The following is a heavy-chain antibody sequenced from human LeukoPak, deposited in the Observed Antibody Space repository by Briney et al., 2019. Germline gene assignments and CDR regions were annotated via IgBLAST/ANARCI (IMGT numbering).Heavy chain of an antibody. Sequence: GGSLGLSCAASGFIFTNYAMSWVRQAPGEGLEWVSVISGRGGTTYYTDSVKGRFTISRDNSKSMLYLQMNSLRAEDTAIYYCAKAVAGNLKPNYFDCWGQGTLVTVSS. V-gene: IGHV3-23*01. CDR1: GFIFTNYA. J-gene: IGHJ4*02. CDR2: ISGRGGTT. D-gene: IGHD6-19*01. CDR3: AKAVAGNLKPNYFDC.